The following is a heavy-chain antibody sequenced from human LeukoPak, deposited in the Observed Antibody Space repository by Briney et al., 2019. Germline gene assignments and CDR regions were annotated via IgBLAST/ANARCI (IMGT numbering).Heavy chain of an antibody. V-gene: IGHV1-18*01. CDR2: ISAYNGNT. CDR3: ARGQDIVVVVAALDY. Sequence: GASVKVSCKASGYTFTSYGISWVRQAPGQGLEWMGWISAYNGNTNYAQKLQGRVTMTTDTSTSTAYMELRSLRSDDTAVYYCARGQDIVVVVAALDYWGQGTLVTVSS. D-gene: IGHD2-15*01. CDR1: GYTFTSYG. J-gene: IGHJ4*02.